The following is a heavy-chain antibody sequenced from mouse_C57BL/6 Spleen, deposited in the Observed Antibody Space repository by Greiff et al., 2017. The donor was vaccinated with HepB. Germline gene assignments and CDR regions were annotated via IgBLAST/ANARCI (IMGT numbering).Heavy chain of an antibody. J-gene: IGHJ3*01. CDR1: GYTFTSYW. CDR2: INPSNGGT. D-gene: IGHD1-1*01. V-gene: IGHV1-53*01. Sequence: VKLQQPGTELVKPGASVKLSCKASGYTFTSYWMHWVKQRPGQGLEWIGNINPSNGGTNYNEKFKSKATLTVDKSSSTAYMQLSSLTSEDSAVYYCARPGYGSSYGFAYWGQGTLVTVSA. CDR3: ARPGYGSSYGFAY.